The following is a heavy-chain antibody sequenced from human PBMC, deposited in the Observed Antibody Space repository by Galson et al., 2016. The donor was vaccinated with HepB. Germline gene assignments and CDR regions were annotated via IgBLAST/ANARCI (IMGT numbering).Heavy chain of an antibody. J-gene: IGHJ5*02. V-gene: IGHV4-59*01. CDR1: GDSINSYY. D-gene: IGHD4-17*01. CDR2: VISSGTT. CDR3: ASDPMTTVRGFDP. Sequence: SETLSLTCTVSGDSINSYYWSWIRQPPGKGLEWIGYVISSGTTRFNPSLKGRATISVDTPKNQFSLRLTSVTPADTAVYYCASDPMTTVRGFDPWGQGTLVTVSS.